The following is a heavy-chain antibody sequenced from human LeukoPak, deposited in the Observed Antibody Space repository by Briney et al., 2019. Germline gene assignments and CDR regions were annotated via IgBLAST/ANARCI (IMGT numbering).Heavy chain of an antibody. CDR3: AKDRSNYDSSGYSFCFDY. D-gene: IGHD3-22*01. Sequence: GGSLRLSCAASGFTFDDYAMHWVRQAPGKGLEWVSGISWNSGSIGYADSVKGRFTISRDNAKNSLYLQMNSLRAEDTALYYCAKDRSNYDSSGYSFCFDYWGQGTLVTVSS. V-gene: IGHV3-9*01. CDR2: ISWNSGSI. J-gene: IGHJ4*02. CDR1: GFTFDDYA.